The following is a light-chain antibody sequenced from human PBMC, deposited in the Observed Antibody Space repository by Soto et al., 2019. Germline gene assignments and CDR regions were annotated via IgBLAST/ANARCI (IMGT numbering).Light chain of an antibody. CDR2: EVS. CDR1: SSDVGGYNY. CDR3: SSYTCSSTPYV. V-gene: IGLV2-14*01. Sequence: QSALTQPASVSGSPGQSITISCTGTSSDVGGYNYVSWYQQHPGKAPKLMTYEVSNRPSGVSNRFSGSKSGNTASLTISGLQAEDEADYYCSSYTCSSTPYVFGTGTKLTVL. J-gene: IGLJ1*01.